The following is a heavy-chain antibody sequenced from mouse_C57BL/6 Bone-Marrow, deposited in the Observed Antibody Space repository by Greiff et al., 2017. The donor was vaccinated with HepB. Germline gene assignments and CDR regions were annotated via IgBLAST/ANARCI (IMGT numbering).Heavy chain of an antibody. CDR2: IDPSDSET. V-gene: IGHV1-52*01. D-gene: IGHD1-1*01. Sequence: VQLQQPGAELVRPGSSVKLSCKASGYTFTSYWMHWVKQRPIQGLEWIGNIDPSDSETHYNQKFKDKATLTVDKSSSTAYMQLSSLTSEDSAVYYCARSLGRLWHYYGSRGAMDYWGQGTSVTVSS. J-gene: IGHJ4*01. CDR1: GYTFTSYW. CDR3: ARSLGRLWHYYGSRGAMDY.